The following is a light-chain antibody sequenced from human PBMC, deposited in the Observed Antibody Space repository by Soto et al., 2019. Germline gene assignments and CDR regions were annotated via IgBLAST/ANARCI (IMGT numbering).Light chain of an antibody. CDR1: IGAVTSGHY. Sequence: QAVVTQEPSLTVSPGGTVTLTCGSTIGAVTSGHYPYWFQQKPGQAPRTLIYDTSNKPSWTPARFSGSLLGGQAALTLSGAQPEDEAEYYCLLSYSDVGVFGGGTQLTVL. CDR2: DTS. V-gene: IGLV7-46*01. J-gene: IGLJ3*02. CDR3: LLSYSDVGV.